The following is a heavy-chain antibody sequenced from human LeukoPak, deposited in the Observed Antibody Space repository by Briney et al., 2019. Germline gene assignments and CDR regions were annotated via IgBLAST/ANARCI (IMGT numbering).Heavy chain of an antibody. D-gene: IGHD2-15*01. J-gene: IGHJ4*02. CDR3: EKDRMVHDY. CDR2: ISDTRSKT. CDR1: GFTFTIHA. V-gene: IGHV3-23*01. Sequence: PGGSLTLSCAPSGFTFTIHAMRWARHPPGEGLEWVSAISDTRSKTYYADSVKGRFTISRDNSKNTLYVRMNRLTVEDTAVYYCEKDRMVHDYWGEGGLVTVSS.